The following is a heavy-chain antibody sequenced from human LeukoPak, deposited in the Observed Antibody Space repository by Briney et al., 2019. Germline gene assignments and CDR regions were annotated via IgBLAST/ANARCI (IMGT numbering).Heavy chain of an antibody. CDR3: AREVYGSGDSDL. CDR1: GFTFSSHS. Sequence: GGSLSLSCPASGFTFSSHSMKWVRQAQGKGLGWVSSISHNSRYIYYADSLKDRLTVSRDNDKNSLYLQVNSLRAEDTAVYYCAREVYGSGDSDLWGQGTLVTVSS. V-gene: IGHV3-21*01. D-gene: IGHD3-10*01. J-gene: IGHJ4*01. CDR2: ISHNSRYI.